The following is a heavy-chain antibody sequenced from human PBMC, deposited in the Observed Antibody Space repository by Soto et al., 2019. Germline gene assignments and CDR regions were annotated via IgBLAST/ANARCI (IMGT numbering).Heavy chain of an antibody. CDR2: ISSSSSSI. CDR3: ARASTVTRNWFDL. CDR1: GFTFSTYS. J-gene: IGHJ5*02. Sequence: EVQLVESGGGLVQPGGSLRLSCAASGFTFSTYSMNWVRQAPGKGLEWVSYISSSSSSIYYADSVKGRFTISRDNAKNSLDLQMNSLRDEDTAVYYCARASTVTRNWFDLWGQGTLVTVSS. V-gene: IGHV3-48*02. D-gene: IGHD4-17*01.